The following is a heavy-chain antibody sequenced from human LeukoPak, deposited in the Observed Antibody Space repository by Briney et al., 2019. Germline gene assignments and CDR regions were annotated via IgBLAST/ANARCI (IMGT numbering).Heavy chain of an antibody. CDR2: IYYSGST. CDR3: ARGGRSYYDSSGYYPFDY. J-gene: IGHJ4*02. D-gene: IGHD3-22*01. V-gene: IGHV4-59*01. CDR1: GGSISIYY. Sequence: SETLSLTCTVSGGSISIYYWSWIRQPPGKGLEWIGHIYYSGSTNYNPSLKSRVTISVDTSKSQVSLKLSSVTAADTAVYYCARGGRSYYDSSGYYPFDYWGQGTLVTVSS.